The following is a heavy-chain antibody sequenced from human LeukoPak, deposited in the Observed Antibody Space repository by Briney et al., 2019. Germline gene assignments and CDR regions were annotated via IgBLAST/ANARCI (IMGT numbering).Heavy chain of an antibody. CDR2: IYYSGST. Sequence: SETLSLTCTVSGGSISSSSYYWGWIRQPPGKGLEWIGSIYYSGSTYYNPSLKGRVTISVDTSKNQFSLKLSSVTAADTAVYHCARHYYDSSGYYGLLDYWGQGTLVTVSS. J-gene: IGHJ4*02. D-gene: IGHD3-22*01. CDR3: ARHYYDSSGYYGLLDY. CDR1: GGSISSSSYY. V-gene: IGHV4-39*01.